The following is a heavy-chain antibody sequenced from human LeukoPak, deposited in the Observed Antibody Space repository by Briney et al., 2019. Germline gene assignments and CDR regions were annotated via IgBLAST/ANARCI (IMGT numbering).Heavy chain of an antibody. J-gene: IGHJ4*02. Sequence: ASVKVSCKASGYTFTRYYMHSVRHTPGQGLEWMGIINPSGGSTSYAQKFQGSVTMTRDTSTSTVYMELSSLRSEDTAVYYCARGQQLFRGFDYWGQGTLVTVSS. CDR2: INPSGGST. CDR1: GYTFTRYY. V-gene: IGHV1-46*01. D-gene: IGHD6-13*01. CDR3: ARGQQLFRGFDY.